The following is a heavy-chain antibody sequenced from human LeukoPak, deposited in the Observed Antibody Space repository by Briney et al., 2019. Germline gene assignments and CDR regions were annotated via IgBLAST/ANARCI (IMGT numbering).Heavy chain of an antibody. Sequence: GGSLRLSCAASRFTFSTYAMSWVRQAPGKGLDWVSAISDSGDGTYYADSVRGRFTIPRDNSKRTLYLQMNSMRVEDTAVYYCAKALRPAAAGTSYDAFDIWGQGTMVTVSS. J-gene: IGHJ3*02. V-gene: IGHV3-23*01. CDR3: AKALRPAAAGTSYDAFDI. D-gene: IGHD6-13*01. CDR1: RFTFSTYA. CDR2: ISDSGDGT.